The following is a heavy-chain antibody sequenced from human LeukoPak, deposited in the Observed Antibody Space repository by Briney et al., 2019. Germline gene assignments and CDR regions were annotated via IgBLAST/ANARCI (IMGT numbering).Heavy chain of an antibody. CDR2: IYYSGST. Sequence: SQTLSLTCTVSGGSISSGGYYWSWIRQHPGKGLEWIVYIYYSGSTYYNPSLKSRVTISVDTSKNQFSLKLSSVTAADTAVYYCARVGRSGYGPRFDYWGQGTLVTVSS. V-gene: IGHV4-31*03. J-gene: IGHJ4*02. CDR1: GGSISSGGYY. D-gene: IGHD5-12*01. CDR3: ARVGRSGYGPRFDY.